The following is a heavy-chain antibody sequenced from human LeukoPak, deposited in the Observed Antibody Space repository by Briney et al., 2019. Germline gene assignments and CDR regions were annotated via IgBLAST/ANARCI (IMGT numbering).Heavy chain of an antibody. V-gene: IGHV3-73*01. J-gene: IGHJ3*02. CDR3: TRHNYDRIGYGAFDI. D-gene: IGHD3-22*01. Sequence: GGSLRLSCAASGFTFSGSDIHWVRQASGKGLDWVGHIRSKPNNYATADAASVKGRFTFSRDDSKNTAYIQMNSLKTEDTAVYYCTRHNYDRIGYGAFDIWGQGTMVTVSS. CDR1: GFTFSGSD. CDR2: IRSKPNNYAT.